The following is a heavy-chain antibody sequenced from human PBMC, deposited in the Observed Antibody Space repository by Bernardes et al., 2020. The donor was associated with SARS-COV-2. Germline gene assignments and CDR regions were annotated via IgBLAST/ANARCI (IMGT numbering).Heavy chain of an antibody. J-gene: IGHJ5*02. Sequence: GGSLRLSCVTSGLGFSNTDMAWVRQAPGKGLEWVSTISAIKNTHYADPVKGRFTISRDNSRNTLYLQMNNLRAEDTAVYYCAIDVAGEYNTWGQGTLVTVSS. V-gene: IGHV3-23*01. CDR2: ISAIKNT. D-gene: IGHD3-16*01. CDR3: AIDVAGEYNT. CDR1: GLGFSNTD.